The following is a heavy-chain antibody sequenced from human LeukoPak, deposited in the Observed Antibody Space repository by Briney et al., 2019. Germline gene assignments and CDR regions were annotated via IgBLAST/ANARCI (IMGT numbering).Heavy chain of an antibody. CDR1: GASISSGDYF. J-gene: IGHJ4*02. D-gene: IGHD2-15*01. CDR3: ARPRYCSGGSCFYFDY. Sequence: SETLSLTCTVSGASISSGDYFWTWIRQPPGKGLEWIGYIFDSGRTDFNPSLKSRVTISVDRSKNQFSLRLSSVTAADTAVYYCARPRYCSGGSCFYFDYWGQGTLVTVSS. V-gene: IGHV4-30-2*01. CDR2: IFDSGRT.